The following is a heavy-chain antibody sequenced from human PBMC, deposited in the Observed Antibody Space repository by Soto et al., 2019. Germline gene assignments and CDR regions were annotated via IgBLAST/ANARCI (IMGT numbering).Heavy chain of an antibody. Sequence: SETLSLTCTVSGGSISSYYWSWIRQPPGKGLEWIGYIYYSGSTNYNPSLKSRVTISVDTSKNQFSLKLSSVTAADTAVYYCASSRYYYDSSGYHKAYYYYYGMDVWGQGTTVTVSS. CDR3: ASSRYYYDSSGYHKAYYYYYGMDV. CDR1: GGSISSYY. J-gene: IGHJ6*02. D-gene: IGHD3-22*01. V-gene: IGHV4-59*08. CDR2: IYYSGST.